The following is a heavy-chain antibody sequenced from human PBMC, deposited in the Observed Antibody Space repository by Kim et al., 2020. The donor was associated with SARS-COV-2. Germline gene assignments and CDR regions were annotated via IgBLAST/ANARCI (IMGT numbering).Heavy chain of an antibody. CDR3: AKGGPYGSGTYGSFDP. D-gene: IGHD3-10*01. CDR2: ISYDGNNK. CDR1: GFTFSTYG. V-gene: IGHV3-30*18. J-gene: IGHJ5*02. Sequence: GGSLRLSCAASGFTFSTYGIHWVRQAPGKGLEWVAVISYDGNNKYYADSVKGRFTISRDNSKNTVYLQMNSLRAEDTAVYYCAKGGPYGSGTYGSFDPWGKGTLVTVSS.